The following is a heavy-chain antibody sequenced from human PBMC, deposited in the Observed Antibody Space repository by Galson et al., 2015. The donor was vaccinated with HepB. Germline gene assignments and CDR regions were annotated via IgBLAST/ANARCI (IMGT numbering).Heavy chain of an antibody. D-gene: IGHD2-2*01. CDR3: AHPEVCSSAKCYQDLHH. V-gene: IGHV1-69*02. Sequence: SVKVSCKASGGSFSTYSITWVRQAPGKGLEWVGRFIPILGMADNAQKFRGRVTFTADISTSTAYMELSSLTSEDTAKYFCAHPEVCSSAKCYQDLHHWGQGTLVIVSS. CDR1: GGSFSTYS. CDR2: FIPILGMA. J-gene: IGHJ1*01.